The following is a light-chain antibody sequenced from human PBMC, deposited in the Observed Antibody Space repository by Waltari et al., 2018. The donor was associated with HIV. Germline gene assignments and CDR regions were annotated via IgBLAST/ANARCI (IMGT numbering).Light chain of an antibody. Sequence: QSVLTQPPSVPAAPGQKVSISCSGSSSNIGNHYVSWYQQFPGTAPKLRIYDNNKRPSGIPDRFSGSKSGTSATLGVTGLQTGDEADYYCGTWDSSLRAVVFGGGTKLTVL. CDR2: DNN. V-gene: IGLV1-51*01. CDR1: SSNIGNHY. J-gene: IGLJ2*01. CDR3: GTWDSSLRAVV.